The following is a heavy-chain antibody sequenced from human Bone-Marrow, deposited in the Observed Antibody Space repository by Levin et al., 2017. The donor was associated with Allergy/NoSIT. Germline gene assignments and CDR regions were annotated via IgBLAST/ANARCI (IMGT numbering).Heavy chain of an antibody. CDR1: GFIFSNVW. D-gene: IGHD2-8*01. CDR3: SAGMGDH. CDR2: SESKTEPGTT. V-gene: IGHV3-15*04. Sequence: GGSLRLSCSASGFIFSNVWMSWVRQAPGKGLEWVGRSESKTEPGTTAYGAPVKGRFTISRDESKYTLYLQMNNLKTEDTAVYYGSAGMGDHWGQGTLVAVSS. J-gene: IGHJ4*02.